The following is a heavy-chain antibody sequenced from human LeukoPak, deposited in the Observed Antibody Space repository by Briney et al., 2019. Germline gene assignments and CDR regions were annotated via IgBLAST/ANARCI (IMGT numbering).Heavy chain of an antibody. Sequence: SETLSLTCTVSGGSISSYYWSWIRQPPGKGLEWIGYIYYSGSTNYNPSLKSRVTISVDTSKNQFSLKLSSVTAADTAVYYCARATLADGMRYYYGMDVWGQGTTVTVSS. CDR3: ARATLADGMRYYYGMDV. CDR2: IYYSGST. CDR1: GGSISSYY. V-gene: IGHV4-59*01. J-gene: IGHJ6*02.